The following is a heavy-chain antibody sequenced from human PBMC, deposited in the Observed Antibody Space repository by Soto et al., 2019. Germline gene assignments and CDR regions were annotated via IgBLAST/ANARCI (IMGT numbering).Heavy chain of an antibody. Sequence: QVQLVQSGAEVKKPGASVKVSCKASGYTFTSYGISWVRQAPGQGLEWMGWISAYNGNTNDAQKVQGRVTMTTDTSTSTAYMELRSLRSDDTAVYYCARDRWIQLWHTGGFDPWGQGTLVTVSS. J-gene: IGHJ5*02. CDR2: ISAYNGNT. CDR3: ARDRWIQLWHTGGFDP. CDR1: GYTFTSYG. V-gene: IGHV1-18*04. D-gene: IGHD5-18*01.